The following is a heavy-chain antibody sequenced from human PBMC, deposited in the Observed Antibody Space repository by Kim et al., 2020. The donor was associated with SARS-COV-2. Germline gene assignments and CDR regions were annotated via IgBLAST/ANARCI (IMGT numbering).Heavy chain of an antibody. CDR2: IFYSGGT. Sequence: SETLSLTCTVSNDSISSDDYYWSWIRQPPGKGLEWIGYIFYSGGTRYNPSLKSRLTISVETSKKQFSQRLSSVTAADTAEYYCARGGGSSSWRGRVDP. CDR1: NDSISSDDYY. J-gene: IGHJ5*02. CDR3: ARGGGSSSWRGRVDP. D-gene: IGHD2-15*01. V-gene: IGHV4-30-4*01.